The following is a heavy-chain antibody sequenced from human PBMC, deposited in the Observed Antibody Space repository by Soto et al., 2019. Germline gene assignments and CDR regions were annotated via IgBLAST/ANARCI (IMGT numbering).Heavy chain of an antibody. Sequence: PSETLSLTCVVSGYSISNGYNWGWIRQPPGKGLEWIGNIYHSGSTYYNPSLKSRVTISVDTSKNQFSLKMSSVAAADTAVYYCARDWITGTTDPWGQGTLVTVS. CDR2: IYHSGST. D-gene: IGHD1-20*01. V-gene: IGHV4-38-2*02. CDR3: ARDWITGTTDP. CDR1: GYSISNGYN. J-gene: IGHJ5*02.